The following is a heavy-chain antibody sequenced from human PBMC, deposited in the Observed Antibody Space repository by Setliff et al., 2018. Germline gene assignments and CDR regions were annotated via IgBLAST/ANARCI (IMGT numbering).Heavy chain of an antibody. D-gene: IGHD6-19*01. J-gene: IGHJ4*02. CDR3: VRSSAPQVVLAADFDF. CDR2: INPRAGTT. Sequence: ASVKFSCKAFGYTFAKYGTSWVRQAPGQGLEWMGIINPRAGTTSYAQKLQGRVTMTRDTSATTVYMELQSLRSDDTAVYYCVRSSAPQVVLAADFDFWGQGTPVTVS. V-gene: IGHV1-46*04. CDR1: GYTFAKYG.